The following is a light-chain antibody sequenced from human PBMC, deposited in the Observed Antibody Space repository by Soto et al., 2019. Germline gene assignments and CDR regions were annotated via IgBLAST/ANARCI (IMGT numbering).Light chain of an antibody. CDR2: GAS. CDR1: QSVSNF. V-gene: IGKV3-20*01. Sequence: EIVLTQSPATLSLSPGERATLTCRASQSVSNFLAWYQHKPGQAPRLLIFGASTRATGIPDRFSGSGSGTDFTLTISRLEPEDFAVYYCQRYGTSPITFGQGTRLEIK. CDR3: QRYGTSPIT. J-gene: IGKJ5*01.